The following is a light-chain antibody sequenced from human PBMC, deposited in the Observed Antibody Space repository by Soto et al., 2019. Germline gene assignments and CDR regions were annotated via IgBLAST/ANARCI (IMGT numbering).Light chain of an antibody. CDR1: QSISSY. Sequence: DIQMTQSPSSLSASVGDRVTITCRASQSISSYLNWYQQKQGKAPKLLIYAASSLQSGFLSRFSGSGSGTDFTLTISSLQPEDFATYYCQQSYSTPLFTFGPGTKVDIK. J-gene: IGKJ3*01. CDR3: QQSYSTPLFT. V-gene: IGKV1-39*01. CDR2: AAS.